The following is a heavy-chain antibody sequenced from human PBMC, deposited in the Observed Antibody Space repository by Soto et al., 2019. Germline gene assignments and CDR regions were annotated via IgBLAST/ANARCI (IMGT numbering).Heavy chain of an antibody. D-gene: IGHD2-2*01. V-gene: IGHV4-31*03. CDR2: IYYSGST. CDR1: GGSISSGGYY. Sequence: SETLSLTCTVSGGSISSGGYYWSWIRQHPGKGLEWIGYIYYSGSTYYNPSLKSRVTISVDTSKNQFSLKLSSVTAADTAVYYCARVRYCSSTSCYAPNWFDPWGQGTLVTVSS. CDR3: ARVRYCSSTSCYAPNWFDP. J-gene: IGHJ5*02.